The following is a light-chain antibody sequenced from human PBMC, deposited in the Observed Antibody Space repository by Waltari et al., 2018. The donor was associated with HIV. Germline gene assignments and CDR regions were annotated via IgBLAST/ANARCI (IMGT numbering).Light chain of an antibody. V-gene: IGLV3-1*01. CDR1: QLGAKF. J-gene: IGLJ2*01. CDR3: QAWDRSVV. Sequence: SYELTQPPSVSVSPGQTASITCSGDQLGAKFVCWYQQRPGQPPVLVMYQDSKRPSGFPERFSGSNSGNTATLTITGTQSMDEADYYCQAWDRSVVFGGGTKLTVL. CDR2: QDS.